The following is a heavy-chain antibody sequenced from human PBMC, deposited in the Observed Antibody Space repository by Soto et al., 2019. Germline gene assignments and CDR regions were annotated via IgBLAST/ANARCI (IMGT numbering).Heavy chain of an antibody. V-gene: IGHV1-2*04. CDR3: ARGDSTDCSYF. D-gene: IGHD4-4*01. CDR1: GYRFTDYH. Sequence: GASVKVSCKASGYRFTDYHIHWVRQAPGQGLEWLGRINPKSGGTSTAQKFQGWVTMTTDTSISTASMELTRLTSDDTAIYYCARGDSTDCSYF. J-gene: IGHJ4*01. CDR2: INPKSGGT.